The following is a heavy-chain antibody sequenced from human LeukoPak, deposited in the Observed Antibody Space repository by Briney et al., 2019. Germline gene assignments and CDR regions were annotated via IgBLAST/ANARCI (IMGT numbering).Heavy chain of an antibody. J-gene: IGHJ5*02. Sequence: SETLSLTCTVSGGSISSGGYYWSWIRQPPGKGLEWIGYICYSGSTNYNPSLKSRVTISVDTSKNQFSLKLSSVTAADTAVYYCARDRGGNMGFDPWGQGTLVTVSS. D-gene: IGHD2/OR15-2a*01. V-gene: IGHV4-61*08. CDR3: ARDRGGNMGFDP. CDR1: GGSISSGGYY. CDR2: ICYSGST.